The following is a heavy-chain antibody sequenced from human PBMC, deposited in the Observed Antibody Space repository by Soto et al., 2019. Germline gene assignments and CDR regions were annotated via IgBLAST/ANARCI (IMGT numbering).Heavy chain of an antibody. V-gene: IGHV3-74*01. D-gene: IGHD3-10*02. J-gene: IGHJ6*02. CDR3: ARDRLVFVDFGGMDV. CDR1: GLTFRSYW. CDR2: ISSDGSNI. Sequence: PGGSLRLSCAASGLTFRSYWMHWVRQVPGKGLVWVARISSDGSNINYADSVKGRFTISRENAKNTLHLRMNSLRAEDTAVYYCARDRLVFVDFGGMDVWGQGTTVTVSS.